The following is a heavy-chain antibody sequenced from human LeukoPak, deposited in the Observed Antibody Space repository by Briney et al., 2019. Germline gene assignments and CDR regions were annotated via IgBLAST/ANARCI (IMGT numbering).Heavy chain of an antibody. D-gene: IGHD3-3*01. CDR2: IWYDGSNK. Sequence: YPGRPLRLSCAASGFTFSSYGMHWVRQAPGKGLEWVAVIWYDGSNKYYADSVKGRFTISRDNSKNTLYLQMNSLRAEDTAVYYCAKDSTNYDFWSGYTNYYYFDYWGQGTLVTVSS. CDR1: GFTFSSYG. V-gene: IGHV3-33*06. CDR3: AKDSTNYDFWSGYTNYYYFDY. J-gene: IGHJ4*02.